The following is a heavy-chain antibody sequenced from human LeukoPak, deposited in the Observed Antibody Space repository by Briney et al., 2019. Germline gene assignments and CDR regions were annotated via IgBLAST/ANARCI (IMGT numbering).Heavy chain of an antibody. CDR2: ISYDGSNK. V-gene: IGHV3-30*18. D-gene: IGHD3-22*01. Sequence: PGRSLRLSCAASGFTFSSYGMHWVRQAPGKGLEWVAVISYDGSNKYYADSVKGRFTISRDNSKNTLYLQMNSLRAEDTAVYYCAKHQGITMIVVVEDYYGMDVWGQGTTVTVSS. CDR3: AKHQGITMIVVVEDYYGMDV. J-gene: IGHJ6*02. CDR1: GFTFSSYG.